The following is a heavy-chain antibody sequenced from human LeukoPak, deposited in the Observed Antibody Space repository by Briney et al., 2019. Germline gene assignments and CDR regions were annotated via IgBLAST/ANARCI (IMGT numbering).Heavy chain of an antibody. CDR3: SRAGIAAAGINLGGENWVDP. D-gene: IGHD6-13*01. CDR2: IYSVRT. J-gene: IGHJ5*02. CDR1: GGSISSGGYY. V-gene: IGHV4-31*03. Sequence: SETLSLTCTVSGGSISSGGYYWSWIRQHPGKGLEWVGYIYSVRTYYNPSLRSRVTISVDPYKNQFSLKLSSVPGSDTAGDFCSRAGIAAAGINLGGENWVDPWGQGTLVTVSS.